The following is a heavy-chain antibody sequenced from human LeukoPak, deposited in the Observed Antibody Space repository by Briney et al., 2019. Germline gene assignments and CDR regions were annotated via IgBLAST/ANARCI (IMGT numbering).Heavy chain of an antibody. J-gene: IGHJ5*02. D-gene: IGHD3-16*01. V-gene: IGHV3-30*03. CDR3: ARDCVSVRGSPQLRRHWFDP. Sequence: GGSLRLSCAASGFTFSSYGMHWVRQAPVKGLEWVAVISYDGSNKYYADSVKGRFTISRDNSKNTLYLQMNSLRAEDTAVYYCARDCVSVRGSPQLRRHWFDPWGQGTLVTVSS. CDR1: GFTFSSYG. CDR2: ISYDGSNK.